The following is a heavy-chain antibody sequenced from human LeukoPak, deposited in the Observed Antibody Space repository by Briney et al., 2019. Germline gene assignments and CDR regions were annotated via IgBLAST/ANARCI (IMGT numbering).Heavy chain of an antibody. CDR2: IYYSGST. CDR3: ARVGLYDSSGYYYEPHDYYYMDV. Sequence: SETLSLTCTVSGGSINSYYWSWIRQPPGKGLEWIGYIYYSGSTKYNPSLKSRVTISVDTSKNQFSLKLSSVTAADTAVYYCARVGLYDSSGYYYEPHDYYYMDVWGKGTTVTVSS. D-gene: IGHD3-22*01. J-gene: IGHJ6*03. CDR1: GGSINSYY. V-gene: IGHV4-59*12.